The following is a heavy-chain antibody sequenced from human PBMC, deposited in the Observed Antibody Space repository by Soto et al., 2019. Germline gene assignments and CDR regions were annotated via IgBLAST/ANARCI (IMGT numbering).Heavy chain of an antibody. Sequence: QVQLQESGPGLVKPTQTLSLTCSVSRAFINSGGFYYSWIRQPPGKGPEWLGYIFHSGSTLYHPSLRGRLTLSADTSRYQLSLYLTSVTAADTAVYYCVRGGIAGHWFDPWGQGILVTVSS. CDR3: VRGGIAGHWFDP. CDR1: RAFINSGGFY. D-gene: IGHD2-15*01. V-gene: IGHV4-31*03. J-gene: IGHJ5*02. CDR2: IFHSGST.